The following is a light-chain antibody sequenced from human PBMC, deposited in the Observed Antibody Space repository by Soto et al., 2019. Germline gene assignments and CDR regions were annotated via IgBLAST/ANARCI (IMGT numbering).Light chain of an antibody. J-gene: IGKJ1*01. CDR1: QSVFTS. Sequence: EIVMTQSPATLSVSPGERATLSCRASQSVFTSLAWYQQKPGQAPRLFIYGASTRATGIPARFSGSGSGTEFTLSISTLQSEDSAVYYCQQYDILPRTFGQGTKVEIK. CDR2: GAS. CDR3: QQYDILPRT. V-gene: IGKV3D-15*01.